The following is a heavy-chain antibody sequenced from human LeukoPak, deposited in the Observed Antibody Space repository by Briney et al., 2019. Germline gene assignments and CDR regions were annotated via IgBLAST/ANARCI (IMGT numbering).Heavy chain of an antibody. J-gene: IGHJ4*02. CDR1: GGTFSSYA. Sequence: SVTVSYKASGGTFSSYAISWVRQAPGQGLEWMGGIIPIFGTANYAQKFQGRVTITADKSTSTAYMELSSLRSEDTAVYYCARSSTVTTRPFDYWGQGTLVTVSS. CDR3: ARSSTVTTRPFDY. CDR2: IIPIFGTA. D-gene: IGHD4-17*01. V-gene: IGHV1-69*06.